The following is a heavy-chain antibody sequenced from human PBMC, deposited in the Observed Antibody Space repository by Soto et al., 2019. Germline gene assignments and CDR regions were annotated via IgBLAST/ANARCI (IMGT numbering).Heavy chain of an antibody. CDR1: GGTFSSYA. Sequence: QVQLVQSGAEVKKPGSSVKVSCKASGGTFSSYAISWVRQAPGQGLEWMGGIIPIFGTANYAQKFQGRVTITADESTSTAYMELSSLRSEDTAVYYCASSPNYYDSSGYNFQLWGQGTLVTVSS. D-gene: IGHD3-22*01. J-gene: IGHJ1*01. CDR3: ASSPNYYDSSGYNFQL. CDR2: IIPIFGTA. V-gene: IGHV1-69*12.